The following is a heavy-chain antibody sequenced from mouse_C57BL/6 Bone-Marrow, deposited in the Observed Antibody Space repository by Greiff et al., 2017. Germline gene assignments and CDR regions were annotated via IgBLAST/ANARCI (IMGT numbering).Heavy chain of an antibody. D-gene: IGHD6-5*01. CDR1: GFTFSDYG. CDR3: ARQNACYYYARDY. V-gene: IGHV5-15*01. Sequence: EVKVVEPGGGLVQPGGSLKLSCAASGFTFSDYGMAWVRQAPRQGPEWVGFISNFAYSIYYADTLTGRFTLSRENAKNTQYLEMSSLRSEDTAMYYCARQNACYYYARDYWGQGTSVTVSS. CDR2: ISNFAYSI. J-gene: IGHJ4*01.